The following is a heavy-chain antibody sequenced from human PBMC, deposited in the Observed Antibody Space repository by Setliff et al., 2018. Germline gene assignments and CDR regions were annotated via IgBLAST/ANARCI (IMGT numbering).Heavy chain of an antibody. D-gene: IGHD2-2*01. CDR1: GGSISSGDYY. Sequence: KPSETLSFTCTVSGGSISSGDYYWNWIRQSPGKGLEWIGYIYHTGSTFYNPSLKSRATISLDTSKQQFSLNLTSVSAADTAVYYCAGQLFFNWFDPWGQGTLVTVSS. CDR2: IYHTGST. CDR3: AGQLFFNWFDP. V-gene: IGHV4-30-4*08. J-gene: IGHJ5*02.